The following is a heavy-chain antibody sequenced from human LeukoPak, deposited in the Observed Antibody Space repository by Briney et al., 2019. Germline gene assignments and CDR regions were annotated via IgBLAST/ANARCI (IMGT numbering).Heavy chain of an antibody. CDR2: INPNSGGT. J-gene: IGHJ4*02. Sequence: ASVKVSCKASGYTFTGYYMHWVRQAPGRGLEWVGWINPNSGGTNYAQKFQGWVTMTRDTSISTAYMELSRLRSDDTAVYYCAREGGYSSSWTAWDYWGQGTLVTVSS. CDR1: GYTFTGYY. CDR3: AREGGYSSSWTAWDY. V-gene: IGHV1-2*04. D-gene: IGHD6-13*01.